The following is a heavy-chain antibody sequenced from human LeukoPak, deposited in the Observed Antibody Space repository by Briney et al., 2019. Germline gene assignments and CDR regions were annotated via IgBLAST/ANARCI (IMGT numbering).Heavy chain of an antibody. J-gene: IGHJ6*03. CDR2: ISWNSGSI. D-gene: IGHD1-14*01. V-gene: IGHV3-9*03. CDR1: GFTFDDYA. Sequence: GGSLRLSCAASGFTFDDYAMHWVRQGPGKGLEWVSGISWNSGSIGYADSVKGRFTISRDNAKNSLYLQMNSLRAEDMALYYCAKDSTGKGYYMDVWGKGTTVTVSS. CDR3: AKDSTGKGYYMDV.